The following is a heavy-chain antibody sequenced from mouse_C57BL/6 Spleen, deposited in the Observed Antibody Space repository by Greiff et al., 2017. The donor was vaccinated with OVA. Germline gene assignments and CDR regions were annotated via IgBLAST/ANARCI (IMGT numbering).Heavy chain of an antibody. V-gene: IGHV5-6*01. CDR2: ISSGGSYT. CDR1: GFTFSSYG. D-gene: IGHD2-14*01. CDR3: ARYDVGFDY. J-gene: IGHJ2*01. Sequence: DVHLVESGGDLVKPGGSLKLSCAASGFTFSSYGMSWVRQTPDKRLEWVATISSGGSYTYYPDSVKGRFTISRDNAKNTLYLQMSSLKSEDTAMYDCARYDVGFDYWGQGTTLTVSS.